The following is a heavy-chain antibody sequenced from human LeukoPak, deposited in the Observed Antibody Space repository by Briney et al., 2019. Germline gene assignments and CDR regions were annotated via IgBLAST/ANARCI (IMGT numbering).Heavy chain of an antibody. D-gene: IGHD4-17*01. J-gene: IGHJ6*04. V-gene: IGHV4-59*11. CDR3: ARDLVTVTKGFDI. CDR2: ISYIGST. CDR1: DDSFSSHY. Sequence: PSETLSLTCAVSDDSFSSHYWTWIRQPPGKGLEWIGYISYIGSTNYNPSLKSRVTISIDTSKNQFSLKLSSVTAADTAVYYCARDLVTVTKGFDIWGKGTTVTVSP.